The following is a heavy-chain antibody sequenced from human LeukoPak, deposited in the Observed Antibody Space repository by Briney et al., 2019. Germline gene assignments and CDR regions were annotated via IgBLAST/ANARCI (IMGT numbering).Heavy chain of an antibody. Sequence: GGSLRLSCAASGFTFSSYAMSWVRQAPGKRLEWVSGVSGSGSSTYYADSVKGRFTICRDNSKNTLYLQMNSLRAEDTAVYYCAKDLDIVATIIGNWGQGTLVTVSS. CDR2: VSGSGSST. J-gene: IGHJ4*02. CDR3: AKDLDIVATIIGN. D-gene: IGHD5-12*01. V-gene: IGHV3-23*01. CDR1: GFTFSSYA.